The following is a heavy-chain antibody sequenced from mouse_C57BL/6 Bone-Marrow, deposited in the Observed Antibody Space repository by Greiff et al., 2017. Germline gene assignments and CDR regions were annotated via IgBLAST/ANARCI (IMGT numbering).Heavy chain of an antibody. CDR3: AIYYYGSSGAWFAY. CDR2: IDPSDSYT. V-gene: IGHV1-50*01. Sequence: QVQLKQPGAELVKPGASVKLSCKASGYTFTSYWMQWVKQRPGQGLEWIGEIDPSDSYTNYNQKFKGKATLTVDTSSSTAYMQLSSLTSEDSAVYYCAIYYYGSSGAWFAYWGQGTLVTVSA. CDR1: GYTFTSYW. D-gene: IGHD1-1*01. J-gene: IGHJ3*01.